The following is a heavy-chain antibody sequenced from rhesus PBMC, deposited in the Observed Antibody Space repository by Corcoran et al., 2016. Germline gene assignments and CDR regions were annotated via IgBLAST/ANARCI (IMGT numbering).Heavy chain of an antibody. D-gene: IGHD3-28*01. CDR1: GFIFSNYW. J-gene: IGHJ5-1*01. V-gene: IGHV3-16*02. Sequence: EVQLVESGGGLVKPGGSLRLSCAASGFIFSNYWMSWVRQAPGKGLDWVGRIKNKADGGTTTYAETGKGRFTISRDDSKNTLYLQMHSLKSEDTAVYYCARVYGSGYFRGWGPGVLVTVSA. CDR3: ARVYGSGYFRG. CDR2: IKNKADGGTT.